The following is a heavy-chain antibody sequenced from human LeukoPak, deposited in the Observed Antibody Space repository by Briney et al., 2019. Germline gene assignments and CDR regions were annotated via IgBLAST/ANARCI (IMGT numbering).Heavy chain of an antibody. CDR3: ARNMLRGDFSLDY. Sequence: GESLKISCKVSGYSFTNYWIGWARQMPGKGLEWMGIIYPGGSDTRYSPSFQGHVTISADKSITTAYLQWSSLRASDTAIYYCARNMLRGDFSLDYWGQGTLVTVSS. J-gene: IGHJ4*02. V-gene: IGHV5-51*01. CDR1: GYSFTNYW. CDR2: IYPGGSDT. D-gene: IGHD3-10*01.